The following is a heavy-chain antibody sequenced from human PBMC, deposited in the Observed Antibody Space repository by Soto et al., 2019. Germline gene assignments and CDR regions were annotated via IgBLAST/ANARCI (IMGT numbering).Heavy chain of an antibody. CDR3: AKLFTYGSGRGDGMDV. J-gene: IGHJ6*02. D-gene: IGHD3-10*01. V-gene: IGHV3-9*01. CDR2: ISWNSGSI. Sequence: EVQLVESGGGLVQPGRSLRLSCAASGFTFDDYAMHWVRQAPGKGLEWVSGISWNSGSIGYADSVKGRFTISRDNAKNSLYLQMNSLRAEDTALYYCAKLFTYGSGRGDGMDVWGQGTTVTVSS. CDR1: GFTFDDYA.